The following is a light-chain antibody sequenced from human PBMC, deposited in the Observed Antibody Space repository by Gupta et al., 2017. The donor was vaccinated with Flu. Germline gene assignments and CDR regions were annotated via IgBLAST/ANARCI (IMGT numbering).Light chain of an antibody. CDR2: AAS. CDR3: QQNDSNPPVT. Sequence: DIQMTQSPSSLSASVGDRVTITCRASQSISSYLNWYQQKPGKAPKLLIYAASSLQSGVPSRFSGSGCGTDFTLTISSRQPEDFAAYYCQQNDSNPPVTFGQGTKLEIK. V-gene: IGKV1-39*01. J-gene: IGKJ2*01. CDR1: QSISSY.